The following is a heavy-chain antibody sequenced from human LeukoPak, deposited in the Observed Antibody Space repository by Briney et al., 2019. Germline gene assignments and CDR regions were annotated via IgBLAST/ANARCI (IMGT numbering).Heavy chain of an antibody. J-gene: IGHJ3*02. D-gene: IGHD1-1*01. CDR2: INYSGST. Sequence: SETLSLTCTVSGGPITNSYWNWIRQSPGKGLEWIGYINYSGSTNYNPSLKSRVTISVDTSKNQFSLKLSSVTAADTAVYFCARDPLSTNDFDIWGQGTMVTVSS. V-gene: IGHV4-59*01. CDR1: GGPITNSY. CDR3: ARDPLSTNDFDI.